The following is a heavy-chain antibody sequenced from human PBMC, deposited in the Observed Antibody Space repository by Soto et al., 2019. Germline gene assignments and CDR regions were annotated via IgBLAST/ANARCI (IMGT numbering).Heavy chain of an antibody. CDR2: ISSSGSTI. CDR3: ARETTVTGLYYYYYGMDV. J-gene: IGHJ6*02. D-gene: IGHD4-17*01. CDR1: GFTFSDYY. Sequence: GGSLRLSCAASGFTFSDYYMSWIRQAPGKGLEWVSYISSSGSTIYYADSVQGRFTISRDNAKNSLYLQMSSLRAEDTAVYYCARETTVTGLYYYYYGMDVWGQGTTVTVSS. V-gene: IGHV3-11*01.